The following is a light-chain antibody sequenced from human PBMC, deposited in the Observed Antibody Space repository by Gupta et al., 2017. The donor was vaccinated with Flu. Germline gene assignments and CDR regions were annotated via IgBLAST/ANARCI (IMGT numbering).Light chain of an antibody. J-gene: IGKJ1*01. CDR2: RVS. V-gene: IGKV2-30*01. CDR3: QQGESSPFA. CDR1: QSLVYSDGSFY. Sequence: VTLVQPASRSCRSTQSLVYSDGSFYVHYYQQKTRQSPRRLIDRVSHRASGIPDRFSGSGSGTDFTLTISSLEAEDFAVYYCQQGESSPFAFGRGTKVEIK.